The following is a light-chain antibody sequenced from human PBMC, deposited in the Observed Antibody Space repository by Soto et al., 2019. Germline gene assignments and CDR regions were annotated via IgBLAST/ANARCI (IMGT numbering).Light chain of an antibody. CDR1: QSVPSTY. CDR3: QQRSNWPLT. V-gene: IGKV3-11*01. Sequence: EIVLRQSPGTLSLSPGERATVSCRASQSVPSTYLAWYQQKPGQAPRLLIFDASNRATGIPARFSGSGSGTDFTLTISSLEPEDFAVYCCQQRSNWPLTFGGGTKVDIK. CDR2: DAS. J-gene: IGKJ4*01.